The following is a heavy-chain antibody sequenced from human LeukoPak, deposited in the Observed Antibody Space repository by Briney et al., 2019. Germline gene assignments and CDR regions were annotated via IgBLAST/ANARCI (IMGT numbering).Heavy chain of an antibody. CDR2: IYSGGST. CDR1: GFTVSSNY. CDR3: ARGLDGYNTYYYYYMDV. Sequence: GGSLRLSCAASGFTVSSNYMSWVRQAPGKGLEWVSVIYSGGSTYYADSVKGRFTISRDNSKNTLYLQMNSLRAEDTAVYYCARGLDGYNTYYYYYMDVWGKGTTVTVSS. D-gene: IGHD5-24*01. J-gene: IGHJ6*03. V-gene: IGHV3-53*01.